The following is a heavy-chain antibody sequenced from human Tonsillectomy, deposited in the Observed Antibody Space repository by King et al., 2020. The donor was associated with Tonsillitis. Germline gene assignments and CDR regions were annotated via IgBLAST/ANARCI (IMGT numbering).Heavy chain of an antibody. J-gene: IGHJ3*01. Sequence: VQLVESGGDLVQPGESLRLSCAGSGFSFSNYAMSWVRQAPGKGLEWVSGTSGIGASTYYADSVKGRFAISRDNSKNTLFLQMNSLRAEDTAVYYCAKGCVVVTANPDDAFDFWGQGTMVSVSS. CDR2: TSGIGAST. V-gene: IGHV3-23*04. CDR1: GFSFSNYA. CDR3: AKGCVVVTANPDDAFDF. D-gene: IGHD2-21*02.